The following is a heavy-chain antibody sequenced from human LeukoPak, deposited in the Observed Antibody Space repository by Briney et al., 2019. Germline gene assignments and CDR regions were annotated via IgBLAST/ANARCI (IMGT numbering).Heavy chain of an antibody. CDR3: ARLGSSSSSY. Sequence: PGGSLRLSCAVSGFTFSSYWMTWVRQAPGKGLEWVANIKQDGSEKNYVDSAKGRFTISRDNAKNSLYLRMNSLRAEDTAVYYCARLGSSSSSYWGQGTLVTVSS. CDR1: GFTFSSYW. CDR2: IKQDGSEK. V-gene: IGHV3-7*01. J-gene: IGHJ4*02. D-gene: IGHD6-6*01.